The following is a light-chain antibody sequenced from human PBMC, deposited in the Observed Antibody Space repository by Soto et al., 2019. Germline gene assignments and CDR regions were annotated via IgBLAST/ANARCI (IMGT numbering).Light chain of an antibody. J-gene: IGKJ4*01. CDR3: QQSHTIPQLS. Sequence: DIQMTQSPSSLSASVGDKLTITCRANQSITNFLNWYQKKPGEVPKLLIYAASRLQTGVPSSFSGSGSWTDIALTINSLKPEDFATYYCQQSHTIPQLSFGGGTMVEFK. CDR1: QSITNF. CDR2: AAS. V-gene: IGKV1-39*01.